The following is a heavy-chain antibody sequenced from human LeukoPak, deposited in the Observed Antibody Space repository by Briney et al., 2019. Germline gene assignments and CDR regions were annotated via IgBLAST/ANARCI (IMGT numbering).Heavy chain of an antibody. V-gene: IGHV4-59*01. D-gene: IGHD3-16*01. J-gene: IGHJ5*02. CDR3: ARERRRFQRGVSWFDP. Sequence: SETQAFSCTSSGDSISSYSWSWLRQPPGKGLELIGIIYDNGSTNYSPSLKGRVTISVDTSKNQFSLKLNSVTAADTAVYYCARERRRFQRGVSWFDPTGQGNLVSVSS. CDR1: GDSISSYS. CDR2: IYDNGST.